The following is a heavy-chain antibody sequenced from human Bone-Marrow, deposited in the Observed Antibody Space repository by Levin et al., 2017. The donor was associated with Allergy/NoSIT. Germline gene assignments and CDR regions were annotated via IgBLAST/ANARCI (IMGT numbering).Heavy chain of an antibody. CDR2: INPNSGGT. J-gene: IGHJ4*02. CDR3: ARDAQSWEHIVVVPAPGGY. CDR1: GYTFTGYY. Sequence: GESLKISCKASGYTFTGYYMHWVRQAPGQGLEWMGWINPNSGGTNYAQKFQGRVTMTRDTSISTAYMELSRLRSDDTAVYYCARDAQSWEHIVVVPAPGGYWGQGTLVTVSS. D-gene: IGHD2-2*01. V-gene: IGHV1-2*02.